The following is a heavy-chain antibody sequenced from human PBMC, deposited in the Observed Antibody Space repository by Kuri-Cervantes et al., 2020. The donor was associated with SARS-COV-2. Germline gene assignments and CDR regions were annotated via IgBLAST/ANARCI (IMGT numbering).Heavy chain of an antibody. CDR2: INPNSGGT. J-gene: IGHJ5*02. Sequence: ASVKVSCKASGGTFSSYAISWVRQAPEQGLEWMGWINPNSGGTNYAQKFQGRVTTTRDTSISTAYMELSRLRSDDTAVYYCARSSVGDLGWFDPWGQGTLVTVSS. CDR3: ARSSVGDLGWFDP. D-gene: IGHD3-10*01. CDR1: GGTFSSYA. V-gene: IGHV1-2*02.